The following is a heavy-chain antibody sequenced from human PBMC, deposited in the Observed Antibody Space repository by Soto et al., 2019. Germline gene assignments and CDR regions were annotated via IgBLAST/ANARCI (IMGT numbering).Heavy chain of an antibody. Sequence: GGSLRLSCVGSGFTFSDYAINWVRLAPGKGLEWVSTIRGGGDRASYADSVKGRFAISRDNSKHTLYLQMNSLRADDTAIYYCAKVLGASSSGFYYGSFDSWGQGTLVTVSS. V-gene: IGHV3-23*01. CDR1: GFTFSDYA. D-gene: IGHD3-22*01. CDR2: IRGGGDRA. CDR3: AKVLGASSSGFYYGSFDS. J-gene: IGHJ4*02.